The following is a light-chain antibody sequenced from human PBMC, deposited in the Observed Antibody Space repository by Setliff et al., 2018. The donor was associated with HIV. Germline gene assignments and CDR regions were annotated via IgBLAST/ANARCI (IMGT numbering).Light chain of an antibody. CDR1: KSDIGTYNL. CDR2: DVN. V-gene: IGLV2-23*02. J-gene: IGLJ1*01. CDR3: CSYAGPDTVDV. Sequence: QSALAQPASVSGSPGQSVTISCSGNKSDIGTYNLVSWYQQYPGKAPQLTIYDVNKRPSGVSPRFSGSKSGNTASLTISALQAGDEADYYCCSYAGPDTVDVFGTGTKVTVL.